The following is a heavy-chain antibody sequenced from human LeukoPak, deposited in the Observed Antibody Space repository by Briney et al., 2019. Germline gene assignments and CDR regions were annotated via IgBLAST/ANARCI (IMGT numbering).Heavy chain of an antibody. CDR3: TTITVASHFDY. J-gene: IGHJ4*02. Sequence: PGGSLRLSCAASGFSFSSYDMYWVRQGPGKGLEWVAFIRYDGNNKYYADSVKGRFTISRDNSESTLYLQLNSLRAEDTAVYYCTTITVASHFDYWGPGTLVTVSS. V-gene: IGHV3-30*02. CDR1: GFSFSSYD. D-gene: IGHD6-19*01. CDR2: IRYDGNNK.